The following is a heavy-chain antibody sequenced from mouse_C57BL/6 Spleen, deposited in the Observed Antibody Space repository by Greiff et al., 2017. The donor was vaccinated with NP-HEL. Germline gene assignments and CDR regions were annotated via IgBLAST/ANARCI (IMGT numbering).Heavy chain of an antibody. CDR2: ISSGSSTI. J-gene: IGHJ4*01. V-gene: IGHV5-17*01. CDR3: ARRLYGNYYAMDY. CDR1: GFTFSDYG. D-gene: IGHD2-1*01. Sequence: EVQVVESGGGLVKPGGSLKLSCAASGFTFSDYGMHWVRQAPEKGLEWVVYISSGSSTIYYADTVKGRFTISRDNAKNTLFLQMTSLRSEDTAMYYCARRLYGNYYAMDYWGQGTSVTVSS.